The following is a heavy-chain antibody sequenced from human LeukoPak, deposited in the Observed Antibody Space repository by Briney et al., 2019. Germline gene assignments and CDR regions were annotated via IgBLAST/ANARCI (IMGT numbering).Heavy chain of an antibody. J-gene: IGHJ3*02. V-gene: IGHV3-74*01. D-gene: IGHD6-13*01. CDR3: ARFSFPIAAAGTGAFDI. CDR2: INSDGSST. CDR1: GFPFSSYA. Sequence: GGSLRLSCEASGFPFSSYAMTWVRQAPGKGLVWVSRINSDGSSTSYADSVKGRFTISRDNAKNTLYLQMNSLRAEDTAVYYCARFSFPIAAAGTGAFDIWGQGTMVTVSS.